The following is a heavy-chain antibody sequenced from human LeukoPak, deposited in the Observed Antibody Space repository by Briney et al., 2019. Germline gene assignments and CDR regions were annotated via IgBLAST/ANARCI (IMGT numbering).Heavy chain of an antibody. V-gene: IGHV3-23*01. CDR1: GFTFSSYA. J-gene: IGHJ6*03. CDR2: ISGSGGST. Sequence: GGSLRLSCAASGFTFSSYAMSWVRQAPGKGLEWVSAISGSGGSTYYADSVKGRFTISRDNSKNTLYLQMNSLRAEDTAVYYCARVKAGYYYYMDVWGKGTTVTVSS. CDR3: ARVKAGYYYYMDV. D-gene: IGHD3-10*01.